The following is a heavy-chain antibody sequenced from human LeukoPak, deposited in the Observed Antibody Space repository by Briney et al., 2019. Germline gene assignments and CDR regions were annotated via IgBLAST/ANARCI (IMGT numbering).Heavy chain of an antibody. Sequence: GSSVKVSCKASGGTFSSYAISWVRQAPGQGLEWMGGIIPIFGTANYAQKFQGRVTITTDESTSTAYMELSSLRSEDTAVYYCAREDMVRDSYYYYYMDVWGKGTTVTVSS. CDR2: IIPIFGTA. V-gene: IGHV1-69*05. CDR3: AREDMVRDSYYYYYMDV. CDR1: GGTFSSYA. D-gene: IGHD3-10*01. J-gene: IGHJ6*03.